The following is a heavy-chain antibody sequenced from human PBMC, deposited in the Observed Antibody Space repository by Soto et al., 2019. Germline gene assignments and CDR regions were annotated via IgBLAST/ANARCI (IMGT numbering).Heavy chain of an antibody. CDR3: ARGSYDYIWGSYRPHYYYYMDV. D-gene: IGHD3-16*02. J-gene: IGHJ6*03. Sequence: QVQLQQWGAGLLKPSETLSLTCAVYGGSFSGYYWSWIRQPPGKGLEWIGEINHSGSTNYNPSLKSRVTISVDTSTNQFSLKLSSVTAADTAVYYCARGSYDYIWGSYRPHYYYYMDVWGKGTTVTVSS. CDR2: INHSGST. V-gene: IGHV4-34*01. CDR1: GGSFSGYY.